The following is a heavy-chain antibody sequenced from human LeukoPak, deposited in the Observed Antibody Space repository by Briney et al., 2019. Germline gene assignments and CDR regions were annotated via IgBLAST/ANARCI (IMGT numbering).Heavy chain of an antibody. CDR3: VKEAKYCSGGDCYYPFHY. D-gene: IGHD2-15*01. V-gene: IGHV3-30*18. CDR1: GFTLSDFG. Sequence: GRSLRLSCAASGFTLSDFGMHWVRQPPGKGLEWVTFMSYDGSNKQYVDSVKGRFAISRDDSKNTLYLQMNSLRAEDTAEYYCVKEAKYCSGGDCYYPFHYWGQGSLVTVS. CDR2: MSYDGSNK. J-gene: IGHJ4*02.